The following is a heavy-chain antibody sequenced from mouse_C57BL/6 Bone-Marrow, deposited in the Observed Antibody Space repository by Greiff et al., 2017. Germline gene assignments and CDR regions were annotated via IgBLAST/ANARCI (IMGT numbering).Heavy chain of an antibody. J-gene: IGHJ1*03. Sequence: VQLQQSGAELVRPGASVKLSCTASGFNIKDDYMHWVKQRPEQGLEWIGWIDPENGDTEYASKFQGKATITADTSSNTAYLQLSRLTSEDTAVYYCTTIRRSYDYDWYFDVWGTGTTVTVAS. CDR3: TTIRRSYDYDWYFDV. D-gene: IGHD2-4*01. V-gene: IGHV14-4*01. CDR1: GFNIKDDY. CDR2: IDPENGDT.